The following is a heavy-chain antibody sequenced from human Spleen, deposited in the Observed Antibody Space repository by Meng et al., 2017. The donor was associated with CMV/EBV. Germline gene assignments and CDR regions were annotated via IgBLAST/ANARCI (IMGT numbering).Heavy chain of an antibody. Sequence: GESLRLSCAASGFTFSDYYMSWIRQAPGKGLEWVSHISSSGSTIYYADSVKGRFTISRDNAKNSLYLQMNSLRAEDTAVYYCARECSSTNCYSSGSPEYFQHWGQGTLVTVSS. J-gene: IGHJ1*01. CDR1: GFTFSDYY. D-gene: IGHD2-2*01. CDR2: ISSSGSTI. CDR3: ARECSSTNCYSSGSPEYFQH. V-gene: IGHV3-11*01.